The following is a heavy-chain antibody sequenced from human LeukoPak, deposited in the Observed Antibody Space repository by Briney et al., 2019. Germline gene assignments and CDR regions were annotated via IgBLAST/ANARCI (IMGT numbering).Heavy chain of an antibody. CDR3: ARAPPDVDTTMAMDH. CDR2: IYSGGST. D-gene: IGHD5-18*01. CDR1: GFTVSSNH. J-gene: IGHJ4*02. Sequence: GGSLRLSCAASGFTVSSNHMSWVRQAPGKGLEWVSVIYSGGSTSYVDSVKGRFTISRDNSKNTVFLQMNSLRAEDTALYYCARAPPDVDTTMAMDHWGRGTLVTVSS. V-gene: IGHV3-53*01.